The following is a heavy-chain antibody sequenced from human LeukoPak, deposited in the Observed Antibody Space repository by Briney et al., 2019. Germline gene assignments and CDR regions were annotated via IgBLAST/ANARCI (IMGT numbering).Heavy chain of an antibody. J-gene: IGHJ6*03. CDR1: GYTFTSYY. CDR2: INPSGGST. D-gene: IGHD3-10*01. CDR3: ARGPSITMVRGGQWYYYMDV. Sequence: ASVTVSCKASGYTFTSYYMHWVRQAPGQGLEWMGIINPSGGSTNYAQKFQGRVTMTRDTSTNTVYMELSSLRSEDTAVYYCARGPSITMVRGGQWYYYMDVWGKGTTVTISS. V-gene: IGHV1-46*01.